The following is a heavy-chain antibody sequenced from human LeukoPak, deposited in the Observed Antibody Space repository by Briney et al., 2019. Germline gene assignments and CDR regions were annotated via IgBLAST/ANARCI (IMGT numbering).Heavy chain of an antibody. Sequence: PSETLPLTCTVSGGSISSGGYYWSWIRQHPGKGLEWIGYIYYSGSTYYNPSLKSRVTISVDTSKNQFSLKLSSVTAADTAVYYCARAVYYDYVWGSYRHPTYFDYWGQGTLVTVSS. CDR2: IYYSGST. CDR1: GGSISSGGYY. D-gene: IGHD3-16*02. CDR3: ARAVYYDYVWGSYRHPTYFDY. V-gene: IGHV4-31*03. J-gene: IGHJ4*02.